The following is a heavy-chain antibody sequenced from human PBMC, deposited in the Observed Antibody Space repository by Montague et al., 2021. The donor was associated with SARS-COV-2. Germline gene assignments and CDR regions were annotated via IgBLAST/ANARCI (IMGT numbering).Heavy chain of an antibody. CDR1: GGSFSGFH. V-gene: IGHV4-34*01. J-gene: IGHJ4*02. Sequence: ETLSLTCAVYGGSFSGFHWTWIRQSPGEGLEWIGETDHTGTTKYNPSLKSRLTISVDTSKNQFSLSLTSVTAADTAVYYCATQEDPSGWIPGPFDFWGQGTLLTVSS. D-gene: IGHD6-19*01. CDR2: TDHTGTT. CDR3: ATQEDPSGWIPGPFDF.